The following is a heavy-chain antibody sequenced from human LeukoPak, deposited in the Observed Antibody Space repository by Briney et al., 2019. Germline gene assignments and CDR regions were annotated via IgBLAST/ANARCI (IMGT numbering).Heavy chain of an antibody. CDR2: IIPIFGTA. V-gene: IGHV1-69*05. J-gene: IGHJ4*02. D-gene: IGHD3-10*01. CDR3: ATRWFGELELWDY. CDR1: GGTFSSYA. Sequence: ASVKLSCKASGGTFSSYAISLVRQAPGQGLEWMGGIIPIFGTANYAQKFQGRVTITTDESTSTAYMELSSLRSEDTAVYYCATRWFGELELWDYWGQGTLVTVSS.